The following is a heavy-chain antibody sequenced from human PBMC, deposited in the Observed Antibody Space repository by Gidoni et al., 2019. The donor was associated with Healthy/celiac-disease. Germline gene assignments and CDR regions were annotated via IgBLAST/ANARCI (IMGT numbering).Heavy chain of an antibody. D-gene: IGHD2-15*01. CDR3: AKETGDCSGGSCPYYYGMDV. V-gene: IGHV3-43*02. CDR2: ISGDGGST. CDR1: GFTFADYA. J-gene: IGHJ6*02. Sequence: EVQLVESGGGVVQPGGSLRLSCAASGFTFADYAMLWVRKAPGKGLEWGSLISGDGGSTYYADSVKGRFTISRDNSKNSLYLQMNSLRTEDTALYYCAKETGDCSGGSCPYYYGMDVWGQGTTVTVSS.